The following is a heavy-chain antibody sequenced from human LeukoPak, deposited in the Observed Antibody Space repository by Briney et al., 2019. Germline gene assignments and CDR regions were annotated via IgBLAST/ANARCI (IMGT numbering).Heavy chain of an antibody. J-gene: IGHJ6*03. Sequence: SETLSLTCTVSGGSISSSSYYWGWIRQPPGKGLEWIGSIYYSGSTYYNPSLKSRVTISVDTSKNQFSLKLSSVTAADTAMYYCARAPSGYSSSSLRYYYYYMDVWGKGTTVTVSS. CDR1: GGSISSSSYY. V-gene: IGHV4-39*07. CDR3: ARAPSGYSSSSLRYYYYYMDV. CDR2: IYYSGST. D-gene: IGHD6-6*01.